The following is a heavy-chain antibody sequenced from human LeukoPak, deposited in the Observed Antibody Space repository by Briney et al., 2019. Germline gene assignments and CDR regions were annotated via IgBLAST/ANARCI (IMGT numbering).Heavy chain of an antibody. V-gene: IGHV4-61*01. Sequence: PSETLSLTCTVSGGSISSSSYYWSWVRQPPGKGLEWIGYIYYSGSTNYNPSLKSRVTISVDTSKNQFSLKLNSVTAADTAMYYCARSHYGSTSTNYYMDVWGKGTTVTVSS. D-gene: IGHD2-2*01. J-gene: IGHJ6*03. CDR1: GGSISSSSYY. CDR3: ARSHYGSTSTNYYMDV. CDR2: IYYSGST.